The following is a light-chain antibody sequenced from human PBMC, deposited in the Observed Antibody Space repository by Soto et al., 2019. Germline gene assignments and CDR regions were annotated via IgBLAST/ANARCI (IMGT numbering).Light chain of an antibody. J-gene: IGKJ1*01. CDR2: AAS. CDR1: QVISGW. CDR3: QQANSFPWT. Sequence: DIQMPQSPSSVSASVGDRVTITCRASQVISGWLAWFQQKSGKAPNLLIYAASILQSGVPSRFSGSGSWTDFTLTITYLQPEDFATYYCQQANSFPWTFGQGTKVEL. V-gene: IGKV1D-12*01.